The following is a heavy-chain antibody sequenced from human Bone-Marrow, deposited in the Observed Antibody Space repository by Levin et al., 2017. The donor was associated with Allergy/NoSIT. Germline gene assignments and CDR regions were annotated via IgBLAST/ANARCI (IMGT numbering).Heavy chain of an antibody. J-gene: IGHJ4*02. V-gene: IGHV3-49*04. Sequence: GESLKISCTASGFTFGDYAMSWVRQAPGKGLEWVGFIRSKAYGGTTEYAASVKGRFTISRDDSKSIAYLQMNSLKTEDTAVYYCTRGRFPTDPGIAAAGQEKFDYWGQGTLVTVSS. CDR3: TRGRFPTDPGIAAAGQEKFDY. CDR2: IRSKAYGGTT. CDR1: GFTFGDYA. D-gene: IGHD6-13*01.